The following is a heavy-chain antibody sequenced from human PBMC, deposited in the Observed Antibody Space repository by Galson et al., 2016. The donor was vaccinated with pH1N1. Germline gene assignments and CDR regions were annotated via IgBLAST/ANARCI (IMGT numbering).Heavy chain of an antibody. CDR1: GGSISSSSYY. J-gene: IGHJ4*02. CDR2: IYYSGST. D-gene: IGHD1-26*01. CDR3: ARRQVGGTGTFDS. V-gene: IGHV4-39*01. Sequence: LSLTCTVSGGSISSSSYYWGWIRQPPGKGLEWIGSIYYSGSTYYTASLKSRVTIYVDTSKNQFSLKLNSVTAADTAVYYCARRQVGGTGTFDSWGQGTLVTVSS.